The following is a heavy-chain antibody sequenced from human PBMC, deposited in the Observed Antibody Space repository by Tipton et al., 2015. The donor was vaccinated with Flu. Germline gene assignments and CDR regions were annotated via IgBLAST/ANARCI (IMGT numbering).Heavy chain of an antibody. Sequence: TLSLTCSISGDSISSDYYWGWIRQPPGKGLEWIGNIFHSGDTYRNPSLKTRVTISIDTSRNQFSLKVFSVTAADTAVYYCAGRDYSNYVSDPKSWFDPWGQGILVTVSS. CDR2: IFHSGDT. J-gene: IGHJ5*02. CDR1: GDSISSDYY. V-gene: IGHV4-38-2*01. D-gene: IGHD4-11*01. CDR3: AGRDYSNYVSDPKSWFDP.